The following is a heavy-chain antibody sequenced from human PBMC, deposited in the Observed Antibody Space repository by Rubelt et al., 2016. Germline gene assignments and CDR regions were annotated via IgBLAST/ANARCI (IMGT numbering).Heavy chain of an antibody. CDR3: AGLKREQLVKNYYYAMDV. D-gene: IGHD1/OR15-1a*01. CDR2: SNDFGST. V-gene: IGHV4-34*01. J-gene: IGHJ6*02. CDR1: GGSFSGYS. Sequence: QVQLQQWGAGLLKPSETLSLTCAVYGGSFSGYSWTWFRQPPGKGLEWIGESNDFGSTNYKPSLKSRVTTSIDTSKKQFPLKLSSVTAADTALYYCAGLKREQLVKNYYYAMDVWGQGTTVTVSS.